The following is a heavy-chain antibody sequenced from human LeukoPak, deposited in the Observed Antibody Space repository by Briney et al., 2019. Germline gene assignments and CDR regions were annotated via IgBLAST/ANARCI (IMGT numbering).Heavy chain of an antibody. CDR3: ARSSGYLFDP. CDR1: GGSFSGYY. CDR2: INHSGST. V-gene: IGHV4-34*01. Sequence: SETLSLTCAVYGGSFSGYYWSWIRQPPGKGLEWIGEINHSGSTNYNPSLKSRVTISVDTSKNQFSLKLSSVTVADTAVYYCARSSGYLFDPWGQGILVTVSS. D-gene: IGHD3-22*01. J-gene: IGHJ5*02.